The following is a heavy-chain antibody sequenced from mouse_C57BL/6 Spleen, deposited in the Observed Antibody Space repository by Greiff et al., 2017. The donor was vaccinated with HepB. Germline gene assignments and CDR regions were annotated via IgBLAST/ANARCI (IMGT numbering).Heavy chain of an antibody. CDR2: IYPGSGST. D-gene: IGHD2-2*01. CDR3: ATWYGYDGVHFDY. V-gene: IGHV1-55*01. Sequence: VQLQQPGAELVKPGASVKMSCKASGYTFTSYWITWVKQRPGQGLEWIGDIYPGSGSTNYNEKFKSKATLTVDTSSSTAYMQLSSLTSEDSAVYYCATWYGYDGVHFDYWGQGTTLTVSS. CDR1: GYTFTSYW. J-gene: IGHJ2*01.